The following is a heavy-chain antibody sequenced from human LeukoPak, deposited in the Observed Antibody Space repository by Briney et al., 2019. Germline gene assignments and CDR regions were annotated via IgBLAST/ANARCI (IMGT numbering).Heavy chain of an antibody. CDR3: ARDPGVNYDFWSGYRDPFDY. D-gene: IGHD3-3*01. CDR1: GYTFTGYY. Sequence: ASVKVSCKASGYTFTGYYMHWVRQAPGQGLEWMGRINPNSGGTNYAQKFQGRVTMTRATSISTAYMELSRLRSDDTAVYYCARDPGVNYDFWSGYRDPFDYWGQGTLVTVSS. J-gene: IGHJ4*02. CDR2: INPNSGGT. V-gene: IGHV1-2*06.